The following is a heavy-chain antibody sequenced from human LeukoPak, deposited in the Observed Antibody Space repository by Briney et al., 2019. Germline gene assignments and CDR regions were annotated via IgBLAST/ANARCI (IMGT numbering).Heavy chain of an antibody. Sequence: GGSLRLSCAASGFTFSSYWMSWVRQAPGKGLEWVANIKQDGSEKYYVDSVKGRFTISRDNAKNSLYLQMNSLRAEDTAVYYCARDQGKGIAVAAPNYWGQGTLVTVPS. CDR3: ARDQGKGIAVAAPNY. J-gene: IGHJ4*02. V-gene: IGHV3-7*01. CDR2: IKQDGSEK. CDR1: GFTFSSYW. D-gene: IGHD6-19*01.